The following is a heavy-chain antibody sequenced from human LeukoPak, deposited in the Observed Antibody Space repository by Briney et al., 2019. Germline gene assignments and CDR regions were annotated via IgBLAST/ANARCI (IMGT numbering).Heavy chain of an antibody. J-gene: IGHJ4*02. V-gene: IGHV3-23*01. D-gene: IGHD1-26*01. CDR1: GFTFSSYA. CDR2: ISGSGGST. Sequence: PGGSLRLSYAASGFTFSSYAMSWVRQAPGKGLEWVSAISGSGGSTYYADSVKGRFTISRDNSKNTLYLQMNSLRAEDTAVYYCAKDGKVGLYYFDYWGQGTLVTVSS. CDR3: AKDGKVGLYYFDY.